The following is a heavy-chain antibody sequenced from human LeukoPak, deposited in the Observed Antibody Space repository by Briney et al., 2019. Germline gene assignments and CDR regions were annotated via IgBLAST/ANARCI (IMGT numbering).Heavy chain of an antibody. Sequence: GGSLRLSCAASGFTFSSYGMHWVRQAPGKGLEWVAFIRYDVSNKYYEDSVKGRFTISRDNSKNTLYLQMNSLRAEDTAVYYCAKDRGDYYYMDVWGKGTTVTVSS. D-gene: IGHD1-26*01. CDR1: GFTFSSYG. J-gene: IGHJ6*03. CDR3: AKDRGDYYYMDV. CDR2: IRYDVSNK. V-gene: IGHV3-30*02.